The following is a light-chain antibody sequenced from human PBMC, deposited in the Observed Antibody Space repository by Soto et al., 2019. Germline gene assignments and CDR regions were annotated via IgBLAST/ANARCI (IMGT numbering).Light chain of an antibody. J-gene: IGKJ1*01. V-gene: IGKV1-5*03. CDR3: QQYSAYPWT. CDR1: QSISSW. CDR2: QAS. Sequence: DIQMTQSPSRLSASVGDRVILTCRASQSISSWLAWYQQKPGRAPKRLIYQASSLESEVPSRFSGSGSGTEFTLIISSLQPDDFATDYCQQYSAYPWTFGQGTKVEIK.